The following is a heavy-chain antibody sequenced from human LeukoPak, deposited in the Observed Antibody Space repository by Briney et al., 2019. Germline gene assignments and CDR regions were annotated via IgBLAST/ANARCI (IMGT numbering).Heavy chain of an antibody. CDR3: APIGAGY. J-gene: IGHJ4*02. D-gene: IGHD4/OR15-4a*01. CDR2: IRSDGSSA. V-gene: IGHV3-74*01. CDR1: GFTVSSDY. Sequence: GGSLRLSCAASGFTVSSDYLSWVRQAPGKGLVWVSVIRSDGSSATYADSVKGRFTISRDSAKNTLYLQMNSLRVEDTAVYYCAPIGAGYWGQGTLVIVSS.